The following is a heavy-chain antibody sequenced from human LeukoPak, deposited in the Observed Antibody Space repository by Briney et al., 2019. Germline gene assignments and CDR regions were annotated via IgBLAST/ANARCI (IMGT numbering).Heavy chain of an antibody. CDR1: GFTFSTYW. V-gene: IGHV3-7*01. CDR2: INQDGSEK. D-gene: IGHD6-13*01. CDR3: ARGGVSQDYFDY. J-gene: IGHJ4*02. Sequence: PGGSLRLSCAASGFTFSTYWMTWVRQAPGKGLEWVANINQDGSEKYYVDSVKGRFTISRDNAKNSLYLQMNSLRAEDTAVYYCARGGVSQDYFDYWGQGTLVTVSS.